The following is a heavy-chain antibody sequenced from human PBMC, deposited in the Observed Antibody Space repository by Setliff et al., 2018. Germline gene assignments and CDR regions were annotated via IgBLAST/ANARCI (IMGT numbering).Heavy chain of an antibody. CDR1: GGSISGYY. Sequence: SETLSLTCTVSGGSISGYYWSWIRQPPGKELEWIGYIYYTGTTNYNPSLKSRVTISVDTSKNQFSLKLSSVTAADTALYYCAKADEGPRRASGSYHPLLRFDPWGQGTLVTVSS. CDR3: AKADEGPRRASGSYHPLLRFDP. D-gene: IGHD3-10*01. J-gene: IGHJ5*02. V-gene: IGHV4-59*01. CDR2: IYYTGTT.